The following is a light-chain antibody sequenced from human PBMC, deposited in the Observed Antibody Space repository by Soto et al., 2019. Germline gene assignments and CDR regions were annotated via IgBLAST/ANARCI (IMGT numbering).Light chain of an antibody. CDR3: TSWTTSTTMI. J-gene: IGLJ2*01. V-gene: IGLV2-14*03. CDR1: SSDIGAYNF. CDR2: DVN. Sequence: QSVLTQPASVSGSPGQPITISCTGTSSDIGAYNFVSWYQQHPGKAPKLMLYDVNIRPSGVSNRFSGSKSGNTASLTISGLQAEDEADYYCTSWTTSTTMIFGGGTNVTVL.